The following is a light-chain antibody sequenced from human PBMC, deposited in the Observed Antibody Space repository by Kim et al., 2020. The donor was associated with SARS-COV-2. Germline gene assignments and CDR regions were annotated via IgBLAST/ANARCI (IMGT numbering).Light chain of an antibody. CDR2: DIS. CDR1: ISDIGTYSL. Sequence: QSALTQPASLSASPGQSITISCSGTISDIGTYSLISWYQQHPGKAPRLIIFDISKRPSGVSGRFSGSKSGNTASLTISGLQPDDEADYFCCSFTSAVNWMVGGGTQLTVL. J-gene: IGLJ3*02. CDR3: CSFTSAVNWM. V-gene: IGLV2-23*02.